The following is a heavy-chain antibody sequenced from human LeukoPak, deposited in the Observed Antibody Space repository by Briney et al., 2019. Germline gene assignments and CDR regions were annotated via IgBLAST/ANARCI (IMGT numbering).Heavy chain of an antibody. CDR3: VREKAVNGFRVFDM. CDR1: GVTFNTYA. CDR2: ISWKSART. V-gene: IGHV3-9*01. Sequence: GGSLRLSCAASGVTFNTYAMEWVRQAPGKGLEGVSGISWKSARTAYAESVKGRFTISREDAKNSLYLQMNSLSVEDTALYYCVREKAVNGFRVFDMWGQGTMVTVSS. J-gene: IGHJ3*02. D-gene: IGHD2-8*01.